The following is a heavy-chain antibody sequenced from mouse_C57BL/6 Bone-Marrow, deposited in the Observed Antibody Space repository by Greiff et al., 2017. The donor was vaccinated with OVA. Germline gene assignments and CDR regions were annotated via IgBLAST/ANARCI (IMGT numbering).Heavy chain of an antibody. D-gene: IGHD1-1*01. CDR3: TRGITTVVATPMDY. CDR2: IDPETGGT. J-gene: IGHJ4*01. CDR1: GYTFTDYE. V-gene: IGHV1-15*01. Sequence: VQLQQSGAELVRPGASVTLSCKASGYTFTDYEMHWVKQTPVHGLEWIGAIDPETGGTAYNQKFQGKAILTADKSSSTAYMELRSLTSEDSAVYYCTRGITTVVATPMDYWGQGTSVTVSS.